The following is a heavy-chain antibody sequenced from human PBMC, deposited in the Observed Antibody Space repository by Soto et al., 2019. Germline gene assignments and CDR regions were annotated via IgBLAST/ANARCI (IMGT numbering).Heavy chain of an antibody. J-gene: IGHJ4*02. CDR2: VYYSGGT. CDR1: GDSINSNYC. Sequence: QVQLQESGPGLVRPSGTLSLTCAVSGDSINSNYCWTWVRQPPGKGLEWIAEVYYSGGTSYNPSLTSRVTISSDKSKNQFSLSLTSVTAADTAMYYCASDTGWGLGYWGQGTVVTVSS. CDR3: ASDTGWGLGY. V-gene: IGHV4-4*02. D-gene: IGHD6-19*01.